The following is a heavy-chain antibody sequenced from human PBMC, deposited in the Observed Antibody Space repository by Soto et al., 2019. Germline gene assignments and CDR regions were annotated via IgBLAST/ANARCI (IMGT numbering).Heavy chain of an antibody. J-gene: IGHJ6*02. CDR2: VIPLVDTE. CDR3: ATGGHNDGYNFYHGLDV. V-gene: IGHV1-69*01. CDR1: GGIFTNNA. D-gene: IGHD5-18*01. Sequence: QVQVVQSGAEVKKPGSSVKVSCKVSGGIFTNNAISWVRQAPGQGLERLGGVIPLVDTEYYAQILRGRLSISADGATTAAYMELSVLTSADTAVYFCATGGHNDGYNFYHGLDVWGQGTTVTVS.